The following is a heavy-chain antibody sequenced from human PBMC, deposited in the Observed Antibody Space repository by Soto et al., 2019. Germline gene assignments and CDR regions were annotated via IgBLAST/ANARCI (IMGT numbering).Heavy chain of an antibody. J-gene: IGHJ4*02. V-gene: IGHV4-4*02. D-gene: IGHD5-12*01. CDR1: GGSISSTNW. CDR3: ARGPARVATAFDY. CDR2: IYHSGST. Sequence: SETLSLTCAVSGGSISSTNWWSWVRQPPGKGLEWIGEIYHSGSTNYNPSLKSRVTISVDKSKNQFSLKLSSVTAADTAVSYYARGPARVATAFDYWGQGTLVTVS.